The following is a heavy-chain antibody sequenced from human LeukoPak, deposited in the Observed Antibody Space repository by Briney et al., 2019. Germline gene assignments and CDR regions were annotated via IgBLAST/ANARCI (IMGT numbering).Heavy chain of an antibody. CDR2: INPNSGGT. Sequence: ASVKVSCKASGYTFSGYYLHWVRQAPGQGLEWMGWINPNSGGTNYAQKFQGRVTMTRDTSISTAYMEVSRLRSDDTAVYYCARAGFDSYFGGSWGQGTLVTVSS. V-gene: IGHV1-2*02. D-gene: IGHD1-26*01. J-gene: IGHJ5*02. CDR3: ARAGFDSYFGGS. CDR1: GYTFSGYY.